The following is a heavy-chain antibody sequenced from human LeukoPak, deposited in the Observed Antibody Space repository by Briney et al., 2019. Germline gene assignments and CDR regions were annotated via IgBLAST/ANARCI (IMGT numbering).Heavy chain of an antibody. CDR3: ARVYSSGYVDY. CDR1: GFIVSSNY. J-gene: IGHJ4*02. Sequence: GGSLRLSCAASGFIVSSNYMSWVRQAPGKGLEWVSVIYSGDNTYYADSVKGRFTISRDKSKNTLYLQMNSLRAEDTAVYYCARVYSSGYVDYWGQGTLVTVSS. CDR2: IYSGDNT. D-gene: IGHD6-19*01. V-gene: IGHV3-53*01.